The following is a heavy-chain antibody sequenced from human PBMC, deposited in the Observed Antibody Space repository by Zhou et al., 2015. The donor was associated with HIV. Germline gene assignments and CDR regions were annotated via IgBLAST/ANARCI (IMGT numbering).Heavy chain of an antibody. V-gene: IGHV3-21*01. J-gene: IGHJ5*01. CDR2: ISSSSSYI. Sequence: EVQLVESGGGLVKPGGSLRLSCAASGFTFSSYSMNWVRQAPGKGLEWVSSISSSSSYIYYADSVKGRFTISRDNAKNSLYLQMNSLRAEDTAVYYCARDSKPMTTVTPNWFDSWGQGTLVTVSS. CDR1: GFTFSSYS. D-gene: IGHD4-17*01. CDR3: ARDSKPMTTVTPNWFDS.